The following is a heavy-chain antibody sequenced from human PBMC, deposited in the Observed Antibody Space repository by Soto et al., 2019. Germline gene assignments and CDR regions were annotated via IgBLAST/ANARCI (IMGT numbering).Heavy chain of an antibody. D-gene: IGHD5-12*01. CDR2: IYPGDSDT. Sequence: GESLKISCKGSGYSFTIHWIAWVRQMPGKGLEWMGIIYPGDSDTRYSPSFEGQVTMSGDKSISTAYVQWDSLKASDTAMYYCARLDDYGYTIDYWGQGSLVTVSS. CDR3: ARLDDYGYTIDY. J-gene: IGHJ4*02. CDR1: GYSFTIHW. V-gene: IGHV5-51*01.